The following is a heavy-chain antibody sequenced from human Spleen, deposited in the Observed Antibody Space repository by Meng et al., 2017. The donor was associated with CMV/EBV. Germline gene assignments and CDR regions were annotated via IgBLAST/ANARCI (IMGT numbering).Heavy chain of an antibody. D-gene: IGHD6-13*01. CDR1: GFTFSSYW. CDR2: IKQDGSEK. CDR3: ARFSSSWYVLPFDY. V-gene: IGHV3-7*01. J-gene: IGHJ4*02. Sequence: GGSLRLSSAASGFTFSSYWMSWVRQAPGKGLEWVANIKQDGSEKYYVDSVKGRFTISRDNAKNSLYLQMNSLRDEDTAVYYCARFSSSWYVLPFDYWGQGTLVTVSS.